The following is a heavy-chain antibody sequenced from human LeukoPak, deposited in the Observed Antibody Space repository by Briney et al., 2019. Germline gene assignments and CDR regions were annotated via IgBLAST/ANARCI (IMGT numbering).Heavy chain of an antibody. V-gene: IGHV3-11*04. CDR1: EFTFSDYY. CDR2: ISSSGSTI. CDR3: ARYSSSPALDY. J-gene: IGHJ4*02. Sequence: GGSLRLSCAASEFTFSDYYMSWIRQAPGKGLEWVSYISSSGSTIYYADSVKGRFTISRDNAKNSLYLQMNSLRAEDTAVYYCARYSSSPALDYWGQGTLVTVSS. D-gene: IGHD6-13*01.